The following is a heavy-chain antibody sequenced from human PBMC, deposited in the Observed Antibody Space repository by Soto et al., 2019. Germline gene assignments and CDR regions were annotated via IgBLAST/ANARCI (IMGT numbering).Heavy chain of an antibody. Sequence: SETLSLTCAVSGGSISSGGYSWSWIRQPPGKGLEWIGYIYHSGSTYYNPSLKSRVTISVGRSKNQFSLKLSSVTAADTAVYYCARDQGSSGWFDPWGQGTLVTVSS. CDR1: GGSISSGGYS. CDR2: IYHSGST. V-gene: IGHV4-30-2*01. J-gene: IGHJ5*02. CDR3: ARDQGSSGWFDP. D-gene: IGHD6-6*01.